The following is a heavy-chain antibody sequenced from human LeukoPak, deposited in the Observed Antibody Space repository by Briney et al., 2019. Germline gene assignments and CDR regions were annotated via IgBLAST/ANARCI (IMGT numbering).Heavy chain of an antibody. CDR2: ISYDESRN. D-gene: IGHD6-6*01. Sequence: PGGSLRLSCAASGFTFSNYAMHWVRQAPGKGLEWVAIISYDESRNYYADSVKGRFTISRDNSKNSLYLQMNSLRAEDTAVYYCARDGARQGAYFDYWGQGTLVTVSS. CDR1: GFTFSNYA. V-gene: IGHV3-30*04. CDR3: ARDGARQGAYFDY. J-gene: IGHJ4*02.